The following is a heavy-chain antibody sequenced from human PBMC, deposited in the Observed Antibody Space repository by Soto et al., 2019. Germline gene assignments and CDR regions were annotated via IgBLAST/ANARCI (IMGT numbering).Heavy chain of an antibody. CDR1: GYTFTSYY. CDR2: INPSGGST. Sequence: ASVKVSCKASGYTFTSYYMHWVRQAPGQGLEWMGIINPSGGSTSYAQKFQGRVTMTRDTSTSTVYMELSSLRSEDTAVYYCASSRGGRYSSSFFPHTQQDYYYGMDVWGQGTTVTVSS. CDR3: ASSRGGRYSSSFFPHTQQDYYYGMDV. V-gene: IGHV1-46*01. D-gene: IGHD6-13*01. J-gene: IGHJ6*02.